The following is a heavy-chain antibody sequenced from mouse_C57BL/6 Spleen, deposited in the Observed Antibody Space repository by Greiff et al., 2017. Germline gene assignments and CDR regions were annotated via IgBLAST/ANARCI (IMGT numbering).Heavy chain of an antibody. D-gene: IGHD4-1*01. V-gene: IGHV1-19*01. CDR2: INPYNGGT. Sequence: EVQLQQSGPVLVKPGASVKMSCKASGYTFTDYYMNWVKQSHGKSLEWIGVINPYNGGTSYNQKFKGKATLTVDKSSSPAYMGLNRLTSEDSAVYYCARSRLGVYYAMDYWGQGTSVTVSS. J-gene: IGHJ4*01. CDR1: GYTFTDYY. CDR3: ARSRLGVYYAMDY.